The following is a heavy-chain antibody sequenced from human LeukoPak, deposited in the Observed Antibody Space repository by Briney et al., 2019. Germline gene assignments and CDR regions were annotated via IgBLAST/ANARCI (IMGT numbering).Heavy chain of an antibody. J-gene: IGHJ4*02. CDR3: VGMVRGGGIDY. CDR2: IYYSGST. V-gene: IGHV4-39*01. D-gene: IGHD3-10*01. CDR1: GGSISSSSYY. Sequence: SETLSLTCTVSGGSISSSSYYWGWIRQPPGKGLEWIGSIYYSGSTYYNPSLKSRVTISVDTSKNQFSLKLSSVTAADTAVYYCVGMVRGGGIDYWGQGTLVTVSS.